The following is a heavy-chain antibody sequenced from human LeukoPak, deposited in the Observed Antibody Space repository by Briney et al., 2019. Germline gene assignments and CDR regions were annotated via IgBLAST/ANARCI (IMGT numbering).Heavy chain of an antibody. D-gene: IGHD1-26*01. J-gene: IGHJ4*02. CDR1: GFTFSSYP. CDR2: ISGSGGAT. CDR3: GKYLQTTVGANDY. Sequence: GGSLRLSCAASGFTFSSYPMNWVRQAPGKGLEWVSVISGSGGATFYSDSVQGRFTISRDNSRGTLYLQMNSLTAGDTAVYYCGKYLQTTVGANDYWGQGTLVTVSS. V-gene: IGHV3-23*01.